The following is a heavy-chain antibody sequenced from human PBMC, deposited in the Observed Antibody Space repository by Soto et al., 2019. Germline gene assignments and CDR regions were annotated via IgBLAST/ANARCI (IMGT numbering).Heavy chain of an antibody. D-gene: IGHD2-2*01. CDR3: ARCQYHENVGVYTNRYYYGVDV. CDR2: VNRSGST. V-gene: IGHV4-34*02. J-gene: IGHJ6*02. CDR1: GGSFSGYY. Sequence: QVQLQQWGAGLLKPSETLSLTCGVYGGSFSGYYWTWIRQSPGAGLEWIGEVNRSGSTNYNPLLKSRVTISVDTSNNQLSLRLTSITAADRAVYFCARCQYHENVGVYTNRYYYGVDVWGQGTTVTVSS.